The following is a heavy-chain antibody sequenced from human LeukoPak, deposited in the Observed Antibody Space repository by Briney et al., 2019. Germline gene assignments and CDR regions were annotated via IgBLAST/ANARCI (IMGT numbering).Heavy chain of an antibody. Sequence: GGSLRLSCAASGFSFNNSEMYWVRQAPGKGLDWVAVIWYDGNNKYYADSVKGRFIISRDNSKNTLYLQMNSLRAEDTAVYYCARDQGGNSRYSTSWFLSWGQGTMVTVSS. V-gene: IGHV3-33*07. CDR2: IWYDGNNK. CDR1: GFSFNNSE. CDR3: ARDQGGNSRYSTSWFLS. D-gene: IGHD6-13*01. J-gene: IGHJ3*01.